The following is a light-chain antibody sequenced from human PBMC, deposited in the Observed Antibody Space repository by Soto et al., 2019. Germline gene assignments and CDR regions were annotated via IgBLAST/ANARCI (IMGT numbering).Light chain of an antibody. CDR1: SSDVGSYKY. Sequence: QSALTQPASVSGSPGQSIAISCTGTSSDVGSYKYVSWFQQHPGKAPKLVIYEVNNRPSGVSNRFSGSKSGNTASLTISGLQAEDEADYYCSSFTTTYTGVFGGGTQLTVL. CDR2: EVN. J-gene: IGLJ3*02. CDR3: SSFTTTYTGV. V-gene: IGLV2-14*01.